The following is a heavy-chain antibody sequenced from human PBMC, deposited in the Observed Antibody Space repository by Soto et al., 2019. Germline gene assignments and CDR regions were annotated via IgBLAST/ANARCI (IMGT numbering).Heavy chain of an antibody. CDR1: GDSISNFY. CDR3: ARGMGRYFDL. V-gene: IGHV4-4*07. CDR2: ISARGRT. Sequence: SETLSLTCTVSGDSISNFYWSWIRQPTGKGLESLGRISARGRTNYNPSLQSRVAMSLDTSKNQFSLRLTSLSAADTAVYFCARGMGRYFDLWGRGTMVTVYS. J-gene: IGHJ2*01. D-gene: IGHD2-8*01.